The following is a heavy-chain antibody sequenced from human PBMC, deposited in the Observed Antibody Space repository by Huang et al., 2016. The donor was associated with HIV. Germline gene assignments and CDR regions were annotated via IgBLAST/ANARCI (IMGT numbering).Heavy chain of an antibody. CDR3: ARGRGWLSGLDY. J-gene: IGHJ4*01. CDR2: MKPNRGNT. Sequence: QVQLVQSGAEVKKPGASVKVSCKASGYTFTRYDINWVRQATGQGPEWMGWMKPNRGNTGCAQKFQGRVAMTRNTSINTAYMELRSLRSEDTAVYFCARGRGWLSGLDYWGPGTRVTVPS. CDR1: GYTFTRYD. V-gene: IGHV1-8*01. D-gene: IGHD2-21*01.